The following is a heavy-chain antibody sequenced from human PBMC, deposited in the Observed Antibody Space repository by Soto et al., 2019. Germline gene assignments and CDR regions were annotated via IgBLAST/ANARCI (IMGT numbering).Heavy chain of an antibody. CDR1: GFAFSSYA. D-gene: IGHD3-3*01. Sequence: GGSLRLSCAASGFAFSSYAMSWVRQTSGRGLEWVAVIWYEGSNKYYADSVKGRFNISRDNSKNTLYLQMNSLRAEDTAVYYCARVYDFWSGYTDYYGMDVWGQGTTVTVSS. CDR3: ARVYDFWSGYTDYYGMDV. V-gene: IGHV3-33*08. J-gene: IGHJ6*02. CDR2: IWYEGSNK.